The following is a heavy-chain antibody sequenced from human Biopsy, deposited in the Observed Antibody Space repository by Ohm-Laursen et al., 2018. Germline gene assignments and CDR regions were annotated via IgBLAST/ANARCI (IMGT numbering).Heavy chain of an antibody. CDR2: IYLDGNT. Sequence: SLSLSCAASGFSVSTTYMSWVRQAPGKGLAWVSIIYLDGNTYNTDSVKGRFTISRDNSKNALYLQMNSLIPSDTAKYYCVRGRAYWGQGTLVTVSS. V-gene: IGHV3-53*01. J-gene: IGHJ4*02. CDR3: VRGRAY. CDR1: GFSVSTTY.